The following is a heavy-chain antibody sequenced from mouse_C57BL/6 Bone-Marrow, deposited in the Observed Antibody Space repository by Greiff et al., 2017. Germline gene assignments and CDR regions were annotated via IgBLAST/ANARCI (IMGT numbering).Heavy chain of an antibody. J-gene: IGHJ2*01. CDR3: ALYGNYDYFDY. CDR1: GYTFTDYY. CDR2: INPYNGGT. D-gene: IGHD2-1*01. V-gene: IGHV1-19*01. Sequence: SGPVLVKPGASVKMSCKASGYTFTDYYMNWVKQSHGKSLEWIGVINPYNGGTSYNQKFKGKATLTVDKSSSTAYMELNSLTSEDSAVYYCALYGNYDYFDYWGQGTTLTVSS.